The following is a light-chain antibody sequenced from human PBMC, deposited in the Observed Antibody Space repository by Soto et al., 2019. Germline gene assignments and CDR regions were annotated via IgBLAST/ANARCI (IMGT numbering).Light chain of an antibody. V-gene: IGKV1-8*01. CDR2: AAS. Sequence: AIRMTQSPSSFSASTGDRVTITCRASQGISSYLAWYQQKPGKAPKLLIYAASTLQSGVPSRFSGSGSGTDFTLTISCLQSEDFATYYCQKYGSYPWAFGQGTRVEV. J-gene: IGKJ1*01. CDR3: QKYGSYPWA. CDR1: QGISSY.